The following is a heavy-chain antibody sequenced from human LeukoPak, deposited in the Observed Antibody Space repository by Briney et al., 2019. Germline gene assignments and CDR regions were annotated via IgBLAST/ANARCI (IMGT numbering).Heavy chain of an antibody. CDR2: MSGSGGRT. D-gene: IGHD6-19*01. CDR3: AKTATWIGGWLSY. V-gene: IGHV3-23*01. Sequence: GGSLRLSCAASGFTFSSYAMSWVRQAPGKGLEGGSGMSGSGGRTYYADSVKGRFTIPRDNAKKRLYLQMNSLRAEDTAVYYCAKTATWIGGWLSYWGQGTLVTVSS. CDR1: GFTFSSYA. J-gene: IGHJ4*02.